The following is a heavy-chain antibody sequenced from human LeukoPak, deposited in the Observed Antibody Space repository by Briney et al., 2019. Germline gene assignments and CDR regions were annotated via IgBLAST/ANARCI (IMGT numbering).Heavy chain of an antibody. J-gene: IGHJ4*02. Sequence: SVKVSCKASGGTFSSYAISWVRQPPGQGLEWMGGIIPIFGTANYAQKFQGRVTITADESTSTAYMELSSLRTEDTAVYYCARSTNSRPYYYGSGNYFDYWGQGTLVTVPS. CDR1: GGTFSSYA. CDR3: ARSTNSRPYYYGSGNYFDY. V-gene: IGHV1-69*01. D-gene: IGHD3-10*01. CDR2: IIPIFGTA.